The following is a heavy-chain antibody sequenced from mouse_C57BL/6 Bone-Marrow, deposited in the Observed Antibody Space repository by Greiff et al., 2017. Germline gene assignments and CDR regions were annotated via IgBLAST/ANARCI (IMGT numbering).Heavy chain of an antibody. D-gene: IGHD4-1*01. J-gene: IGHJ1*03. Sequence: EVKLVESEGGLVQPGSSMKLSCTASGFTFSDYYMAWVRQVPEKGLEWVANINYDGSSTYYLDSLKSRFIISRDNAKNILYLQMSSLKSEETATYYCARDGELGYWYFDVWGTGTTVTVSS. V-gene: IGHV5-16*01. CDR3: ARDGELGYWYFDV. CDR2: INYDGSST. CDR1: GFTFSDYY.